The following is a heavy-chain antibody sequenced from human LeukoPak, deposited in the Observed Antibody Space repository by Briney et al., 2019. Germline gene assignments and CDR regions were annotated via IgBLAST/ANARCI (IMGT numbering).Heavy chain of an antibody. CDR1: GGPISSGGYY. V-gene: IGHV4-31*03. Sequence: TLSLTCTVSGGPISSGGYYWSWIRQHPGKGLEWIGYIYYSGSTYYNPSLKSRVTISVDTSKNQFSLKLSSVTAADTAVYYCARGLLAARYLDYWGQGTLVTVSS. D-gene: IGHD6-6*01. J-gene: IGHJ4*02. CDR2: IYYSGST. CDR3: ARGLLAARYLDY.